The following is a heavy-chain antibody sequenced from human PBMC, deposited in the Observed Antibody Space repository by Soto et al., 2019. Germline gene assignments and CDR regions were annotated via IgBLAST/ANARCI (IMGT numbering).Heavy chain of an antibody. J-gene: IGHJ4*02. Sequence: GGSLRLSCAASGFTFSSYAMHWDRQAPSKGLEWVAVISYDGSNKYYADSVKGRFTISRDNSKNTLYLQMNSLRGEDTAVYYCAREGFDDFWSGNFDKWGQGTLGTVSS. CDR1: GFTFSSYA. D-gene: IGHD3-3*01. V-gene: IGHV3-30-3*01. CDR2: ISYDGSNK. CDR3: AREGFDDFWSGNFDK.